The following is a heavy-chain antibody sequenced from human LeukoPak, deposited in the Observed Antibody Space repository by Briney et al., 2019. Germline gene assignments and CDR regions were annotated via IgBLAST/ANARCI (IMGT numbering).Heavy chain of an antibody. CDR2: INAYNGNT. Sequence: PGASVKFSLKASGYTFTSYGISWVRQTPGQGLEWMGWINAYNGNTNYAQKLQGRVTMTTDTSTSTAYMELRRLRSDDTAVYYCATSPILNPKRITMVRGVKSDAFDIWGQGTMVTVSS. CDR1: GYTFTSYG. J-gene: IGHJ3*02. CDR3: ATSPILNPKRITMVRGVKSDAFDI. V-gene: IGHV1-18*01. D-gene: IGHD3-10*01.